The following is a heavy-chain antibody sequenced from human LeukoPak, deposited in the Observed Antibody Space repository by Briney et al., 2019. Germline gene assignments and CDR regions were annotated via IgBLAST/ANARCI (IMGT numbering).Heavy chain of an antibody. Sequence: PGGSLRLSCEASGFIFSDYYMTWIRQAPGKGLEWVSYISSSGGITNYADSVKGRFTISRDNAKNSLYLEMNSLRDDDTAVYFCARTGGAGSPSDTWGQGTLVTVSS. D-gene: IGHD3-10*01. V-gene: IGHV3-11*01. CDR1: GFIFSDYY. CDR2: ISSSGGIT. CDR3: ARTGGAGSPSDT. J-gene: IGHJ5*02.